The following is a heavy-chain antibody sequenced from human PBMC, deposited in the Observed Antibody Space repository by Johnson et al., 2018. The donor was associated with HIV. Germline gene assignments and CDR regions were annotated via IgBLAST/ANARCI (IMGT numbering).Heavy chain of an antibody. CDR3: ARAYIYGAFDI. CDR2: IYSGGTT. J-gene: IGHJ3*02. D-gene: IGHD2/OR15-2a*01. V-gene: IGHV3-66*01. Sequence: VQLVESGGGLVHPGGSLRLSCAASGFTVSSNYMNWVRQAPGKGLELVSVIYSGGTTYYADSVKGRFTISRDNSKNTLYLQMNSLRAEDTAVYYCARAYIYGAFDIWGQGTMVTVSS. CDR1: GFTVSSNY.